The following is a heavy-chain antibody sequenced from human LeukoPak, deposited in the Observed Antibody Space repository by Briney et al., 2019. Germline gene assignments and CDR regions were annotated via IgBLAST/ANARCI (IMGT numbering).Heavy chain of an antibody. CDR3: ARDPTQYDDYAKTAFDI. CDR2: INPNSGGT. CDR1: GYTFTGYY. Sequence: ASVKVSCKASGYTFTGYYMHWVRQAPGQGLEWMGWINPNSGGTNYAQKFQGRVTMTRDTSISTAYMELSRLRSDDTAVYYCARDPTQYDDYAKTAFDIWGQGTMVTVSS. V-gene: IGHV1-2*02. D-gene: IGHD4-17*01. J-gene: IGHJ3*02.